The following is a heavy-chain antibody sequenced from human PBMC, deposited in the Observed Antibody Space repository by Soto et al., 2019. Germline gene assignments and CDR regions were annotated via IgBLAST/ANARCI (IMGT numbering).Heavy chain of an antibody. J-gene: IGHJ6*02. V-gene: IGHV1-69*01. D-gene: IGHD6-19*01. CDR3: AKVRYSSPMGYYYGMDV. Sequence: QAQLEQSGGEVKKPGSSVKVSCKASRVAFSKFIVTWVRQAPGLGLEWVGGIIPIFGTANYAQKFQGRVTITADEYTSTCYMEVNKLRSEDTAVYYCAKVRYSSPMGYYYGMDVWGQGTTVTVSS. CDR1: RVAFSKFI. CDR2: IIPIFGTA.